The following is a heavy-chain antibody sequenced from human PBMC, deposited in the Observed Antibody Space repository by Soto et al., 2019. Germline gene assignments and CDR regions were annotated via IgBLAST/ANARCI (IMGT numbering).Heavy chain of an antibody. CDR3: ARGPYSSSWYNWFDP. D-gene: IGHD6-13*01. Sequence: PSETLSLTCAVYGGSFSGYYWSWIRQPPGKGLEWIGEINHSGSTNYNPSLKSRVTISVDTSKNQFSLKLSSVTAADTAVYYCARGPYSSSWYNWFDPWGQGTLVTVPQ. CDR1: GGSFSGYY. CDR2: INHSGST. V-gene: IGHV4-34*01. J-gene: IGHJ5*02.